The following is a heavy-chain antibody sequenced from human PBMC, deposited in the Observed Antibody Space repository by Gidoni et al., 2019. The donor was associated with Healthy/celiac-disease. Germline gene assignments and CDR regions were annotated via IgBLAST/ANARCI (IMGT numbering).Heavy chain of an antibody. J-gene: IGHJ6*02. CDR3: ARAAIVVVPAANYYYYGMDV. CDR2: INHSGST. V-gene: IGHV4-34*01. D-gene: IGHD2-2*01. Sequence: QVQLQQWGAGLLKPSETLSLTCAVYGGSFSGYYWSWIRQPPGKGLEWIGEINHSGSTNYNPSLKSRVTISVDTSKNQFSLKLSSVTAADTAVYYCARAAIVVVPAANYYYYGMDVWGQGTTVTVSS. CDR1: GGSFSGYY.